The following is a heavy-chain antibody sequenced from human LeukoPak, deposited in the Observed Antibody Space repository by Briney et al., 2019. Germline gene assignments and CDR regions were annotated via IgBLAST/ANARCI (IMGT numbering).Heavy chain of an antibody. CDR2: IYCSGST. CDR1: GGSISSSSYY. D-gene: IGHD3-10*01. V-gene: IGHV4-61*05. CDR3: AGHLPIDGSGSYGNWFDP. J-gene: IGHJ5*02. Sequence: SETLSLTCTVSGGSISSSSYYWGWIRQPPGKGLEWIGYIYCSGSTNYNPSLKSRVTISVDTSKNQFSLKLSSVTAADTAVYYCAGHLPIDGSGSYGNWFDPWGQGTLVTVSS.